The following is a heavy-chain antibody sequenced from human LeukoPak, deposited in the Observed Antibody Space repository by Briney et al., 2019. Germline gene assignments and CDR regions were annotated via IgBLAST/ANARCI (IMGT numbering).Heavy chain of an antibody. CDR1: GGTFSSYA. V-gene: IGHV1-69*05. CDR2: TIPIFGTA. Sequence: SVKVSCKASGGTFSSYAISWVRQAPGQGLEWMGGTIPIFGTANYAQKFQGRVTITTDESTSTAYMELSSLRSEDTAVYYCARVIDFWSGYSVDYWGQGTLVTVSS. J-gene: IGHJ4*02. D-gene: IGHD3-3*01. CDR3: ARVIDFWSGYSVDY.